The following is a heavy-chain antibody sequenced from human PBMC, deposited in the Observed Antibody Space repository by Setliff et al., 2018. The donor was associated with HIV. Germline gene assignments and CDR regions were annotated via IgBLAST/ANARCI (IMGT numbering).Heavy chain of an antibody. D-gene: IGHD3-16*01. V-gene: IGHV4-39*07. CDR3: ARVGATTYYYYGMDV. CDR2: IYYSGST. CDR1: GGSISNSRYY. Sequence: PSETLSLTCTVSGGSISNSRYYWSWIRQPPGKGLEWIGSIYYSGSTYYNPSLRSRVSISVDTSKNQFSLKLCSVTAAATAVYYCARVGATTYYYYGMDVWGQGTTVTVSS. J-gene: IGHJ6*02.